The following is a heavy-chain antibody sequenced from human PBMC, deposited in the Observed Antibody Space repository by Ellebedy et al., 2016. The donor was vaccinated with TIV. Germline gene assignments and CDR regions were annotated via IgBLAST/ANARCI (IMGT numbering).Heavy chain of an antibody. V-gene: IGHV3-7*03. CDR2: IRQEGDEI. CDR3: ARRASYGDYAVQVNPWFDP. J-gene: IGHJ5*02. D-gene: IGHD4-17*01. CDR1: GFNFRSYW. Sequence: GGSLRLSYAASGFNFRSYWMTWVRQAPGKGLEWVAKIRQEGDEIYYVESVKGRFTISRDNAKNSLFLHMNSLRVEDTAVYYCARRASYGDYAVQVNPWFDPWGQGTLVTVSS.